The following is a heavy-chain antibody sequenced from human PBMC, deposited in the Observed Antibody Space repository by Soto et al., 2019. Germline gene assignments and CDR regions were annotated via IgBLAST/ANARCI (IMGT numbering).Heavy chain of an antibody. Sequence: SETLSLTCTVSGGSISSSSYYWGWIRQPPGKGLEWIGSIYYSGSTYYNPSLKSRFTISVDTSKNQFSLKLSSVTAADTAVYYCARLDTAMAFWDYWGQGTLVTVSS. CDR2: IYYSGST. CDR3: ARLDTAMAFWDY. CDR1: GGSISSSSYY. D-gene: IGHD5-18*01. J-gene: IGHJ4*02. V-gene: IGHV4-39*01.